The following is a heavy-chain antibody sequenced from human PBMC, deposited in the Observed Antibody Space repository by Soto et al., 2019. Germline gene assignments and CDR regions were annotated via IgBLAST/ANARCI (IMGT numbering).Heavy chain of an antibody. J-gene: IGHJ5*02. V-gene: IGHV4-34*01. CDR3: ANDRRTRFFERVNCIDV. CDR1: GGSFSGYY. D-gene: IGHD3-3*01. CDR2: IYTSGST. Sequence: SETLSLTCAVYGGSFSGYYWSWTRQPPGKGLEWIGEIYTSGSTNYNPSLKSRVTISVDTSKNQFSLKLSSVTAADTAVYYCANDRRTRFFERVNCIDVWGQGTLVTVSS.